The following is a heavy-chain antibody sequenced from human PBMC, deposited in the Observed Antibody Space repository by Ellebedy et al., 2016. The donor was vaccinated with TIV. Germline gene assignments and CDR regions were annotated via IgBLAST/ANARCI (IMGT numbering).Heavy chain of an antibody. CDR1: GGSVSRYF. J-gene: IGHJ6*03. CDR2: IFTSGSF. CDR3: ARVHCSITTCDYYYMDV. D-gene: IGHD1-1*01. V-gene: IGHV4-4*07. Sequence: SETLSLTXPVSGGSVSRYFWRWIRQPAGKGLEWIGRIFTSGSFNYNPSLMSRLTMSVVTSKNQISLRLNSVTAADTAVYYCARVHCSITTCDYYYMDVWGKGTTVTVSS.